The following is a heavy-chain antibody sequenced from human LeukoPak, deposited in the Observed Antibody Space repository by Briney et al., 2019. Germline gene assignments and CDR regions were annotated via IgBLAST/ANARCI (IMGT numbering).Heavy chain of an antibody. CDR3: PTIPRTWLRFPYFDY. D-gene: IGHD5-12*01. V-gene: IGHV3-30-3*01. J-gene: IGHJ4*02. CDR1: AFTFTNYT. CDR2: ISYDGSNK. Sequence: GGSLRLSCAASAFTFTNYTMHWVRQAPGKGLEWVAVISYDGSNKYYADSVKGRFTISRDNSKNTLYLQMNSLRGEDTAVYYCPTIPRTWLRFPYFDYWGQGTLVTVSS.